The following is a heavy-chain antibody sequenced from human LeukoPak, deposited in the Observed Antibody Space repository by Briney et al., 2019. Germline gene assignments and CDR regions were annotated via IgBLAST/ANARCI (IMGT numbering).Heavy chain of an antibody. CDR2: IGIRGDT. J-gene: IGHJ4*02. Sequence: GGSLRLSCAASGFTFIDYDVHWVRQVIGKGLEWVSAIGIRGDTHYSGSVKGRFTISRENAESSLYLQMNSLRAEDTAVYYCARGGIQVSGIDEFDYWGQGTLVTVSS. V-gene: IGHV3-13*01. D-gene: IGHD6-19*01. CDR3: ARGGIQVSGIDEFDY. CDR1: GFTFIDYD.